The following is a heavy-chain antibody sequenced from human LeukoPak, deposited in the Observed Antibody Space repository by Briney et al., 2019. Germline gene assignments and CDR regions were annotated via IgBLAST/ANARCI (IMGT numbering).Heavy chain of an antibody. CDR1: GVSISSYY. V-gene: IGHV4-59*08. CDR3: ARRSHLPAAMQEHAFDI. D-gene: IGHD2-2*01. CDR2: IYYSGST. Sequence: SETLSLTCTVSGVSISSYYWSWLRQPPGKGREWIGYIYYSGSTNYNPSLKSRVTISVDTSKNQFSLKLSSVTAADTAVYYCARRSHLPAAMQEHAFDIWGQGTMVTVSS. J-gene: IGHJ3*02.